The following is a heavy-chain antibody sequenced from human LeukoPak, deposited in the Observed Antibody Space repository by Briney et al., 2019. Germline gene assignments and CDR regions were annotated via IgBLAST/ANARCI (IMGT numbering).Heavy chain of an antibody. Sequence: ASVKVSCKASGYTFTSYYMHWVRQAPGQGLEWMGWINPNSGGTNYAQKFQGRVTMTRDTSISTAYMELSRLRSDDTAVYYCARGMVREERFGMDVWGQGTTVTVSS. CDR1: GYTFTSYY. V-gene: IGHV1-2*02. CDR2: INPNSGGT. CDR3: ARGMVREERFGMDV. J-gene: IGHJ6*02. D-gene: IGHD3-10*01.